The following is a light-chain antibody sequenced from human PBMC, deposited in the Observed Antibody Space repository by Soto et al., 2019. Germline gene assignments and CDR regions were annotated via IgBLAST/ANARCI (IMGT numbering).Light chain of an antibody. CDR2: EVS. CDR3: SSYTSSSTLP. V-gene: IGLV2-14*01. Sequence: QSALTQPASVSGSPGQSITISCTGTSSDVGGYNYVSWYQHHPGKAPKLMIYEVSNRPSGVSNRFSGSKSGNTAYLTISGLQAEDEADYYCSSYTSSSTLPFGGGTKVTVL. J-gene: IGLJ2*01. CDR1: SSDVGGYNY.